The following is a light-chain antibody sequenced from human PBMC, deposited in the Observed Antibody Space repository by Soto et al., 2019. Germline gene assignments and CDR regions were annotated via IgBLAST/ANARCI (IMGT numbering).Light chain of an antibody. CDR1: QSVTVNS. CDR2: AAS. V-gene: IGKV3-20*01. CDR3: QQYGDSPLT. J-gene: IGKJ3*01. Sequence: ENLLTQSPSTLSFSPWEGGPLSFSASQSVTVNSLAWYQQKPGQAPRLLIYAASTRAAAVPDRFTGSGSGTDFALTISRLEPEDFGVYYCQQYGDSPLTSGPGTKVDI.